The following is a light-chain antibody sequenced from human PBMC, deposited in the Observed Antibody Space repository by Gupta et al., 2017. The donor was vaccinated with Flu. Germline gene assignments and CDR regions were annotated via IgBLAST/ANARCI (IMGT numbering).Light chain of an antibody. Sequence: SYLLTQPPSVSVAPGQTARITCGGNNIGSKSVHWYQQKPGQAPVLVVYDDRDRPSGIPERCSGSNSRHTATLTISRVEAGDEADYFCQVWDSSSDHMIFGGGTQLTVL. J-gene: IGLJ2*01. CDR3: QVWDSSSDHMI. CDR1: NIGSKS. CDR2: DDR. V-gene: IGLV3-21*02.